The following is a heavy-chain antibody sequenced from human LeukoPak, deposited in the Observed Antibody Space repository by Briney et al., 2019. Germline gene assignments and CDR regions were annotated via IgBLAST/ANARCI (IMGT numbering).Heavy chain of an antibody. J-gene: IGHJ3*01. Sequence: QPGRSLRLSCAASGFTFSSYGMYWVRQAPGKGLEWVAVIWYDGSNKYYADSVRGRFTISRDNSKNTLYLQMNSPTTEDTALYYCAKDKRNSGSYPGTLDGWGQGTMVTVSS. CDR3: AKDKRNSGSYPGTLDG. CDR2: IWYDGSNK. CDR1: GFTFSSYG. V-gene: IGHV3-33*06. D-gene: IGHD1-26*01.